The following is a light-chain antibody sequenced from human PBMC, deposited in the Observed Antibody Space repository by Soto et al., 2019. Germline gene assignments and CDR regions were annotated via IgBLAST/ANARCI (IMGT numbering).Light chain of an antibody. CDR1: SSDVGGYNY. CDR3: SSYTSSSTLYV. Sequence: QLVLTQPASVSGSPGQSMTISCTGTSSDVGGYNYVSWYQQHPGKAPKLMIYEVSNRPSGVSNRFSGSKSGNTASLTISGLQAEDEADYYCSSYTSSSTLYVFGTGTKLTVL. V-gene: IGLV2-14*01. J-gene: IGLJ1*01. CDR2: EVS.